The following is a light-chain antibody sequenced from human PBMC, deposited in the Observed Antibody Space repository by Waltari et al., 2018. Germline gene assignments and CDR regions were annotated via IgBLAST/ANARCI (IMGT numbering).Light chain of an antibody. CDR1: QRVNTN. CDR2: AAS. V-gene: IGKV3-15*01. CDR3: QQYHKWPPGG. Sequence: VVTQSPATLSVSPGKTVTLSCRASQRVNTNLAWYQQKPGQAPRLLIFAASTRAPGIPSRFGGSGSGTEFTLTITSLQFEDVGVYFCQQYHKWPPGGFGGGTKV. J-gene: IGKJ4*01.